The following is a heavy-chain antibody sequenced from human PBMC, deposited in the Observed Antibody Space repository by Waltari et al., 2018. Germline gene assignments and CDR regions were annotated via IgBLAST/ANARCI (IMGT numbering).Heavy chain of an antibody. J-gene: IGHJ4*02. Sequence: QVHLVQSGAEVTKPGASVTVSCKASGYPFTRYQIHWVRQAPGQGLELMGWINPNSGGTNYAQNFQGRVTITRDTSIRTAYMELSRLRSDDTAMYYCARDLVVGSGDYWGQGTLVTVSS. D-gene: IGHD1-26*01. CDR2: INPNSGGT. CDR3: ARDLVVGSGDY. V-gene: IGHV1-2*02. CDR1: GYPFTRYQ.